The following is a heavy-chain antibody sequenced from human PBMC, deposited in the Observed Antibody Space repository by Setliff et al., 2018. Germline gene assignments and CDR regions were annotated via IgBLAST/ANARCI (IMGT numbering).Heavy chain of an antibody. V-gene: IGHV7-4-1*02. D-gene: IGHD3-10*01. CDR2: INTNTGNP. CDR3: ARGSRFGTIVYRGDYYLDV. Sequence: ASVKVSCKASGYTFSSYAMNWVRQAPGQGLEWMGWINTNTGNPTYAQDFTGRFVFSLDTSVSTAYLQISSLKAEDTAVYYCARGSRFGTIVYRGDYYLDVWGKGTTVTVSS. J-gene: IGHJ6*03. CDR1: GYTFSSYA.